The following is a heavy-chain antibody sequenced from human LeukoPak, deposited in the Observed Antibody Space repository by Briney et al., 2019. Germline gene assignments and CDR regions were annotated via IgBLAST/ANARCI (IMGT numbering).Heavy chain of an antibody. Sequence: GGSLRLSCAGSGITLSSYWMSWVRQAPGKGLEWVCNIKQDASGKYYIDSLRGRFTISKDNSKNPLFLQMNSLRADDTAVYYCVRDQGAFDMWGHGTMVTVSS. V-gene: IGHV3-7*05. CDR1: GITLSSYW. CDR2: IKQDASGK. J-gene: IGHJ3*02. CDR3: VRDQGAFDM.